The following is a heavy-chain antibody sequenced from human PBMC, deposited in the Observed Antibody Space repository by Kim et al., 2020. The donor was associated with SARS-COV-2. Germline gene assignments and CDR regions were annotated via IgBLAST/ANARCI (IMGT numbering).Heavy chain of an antibody. J-gene: IGHJ6*02. Sequence: ETVEYAAPVKGRFTISRDDTKNTVCLQMSSLRSEDTAVYYCTQGIGYSMNVWGQGTTVTVSS. D-gene: IGHD2-2*02. V-gene: IGHV3-15*01. CDR3: TQGIGYSMNV. CDR2: ETV.